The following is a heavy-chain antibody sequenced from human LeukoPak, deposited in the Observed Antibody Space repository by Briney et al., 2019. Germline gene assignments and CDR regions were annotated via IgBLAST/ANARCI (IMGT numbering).Heavy chain of an antibody. Sequence: SETLSLTCTVSGGSISSGSYYWSWIRQPAGKGLEWIGRIYTSGSTNYNPSLKSRVTISVDTSKNQFSLKLSSVTAADTAVYYCARDTPLLGGIAAIWGQGTLVTVSS. CDR1: GGSISSGSYY. D-gene: IGHD6-25*01. CDR3: ARDTPLLGGIAAI. CDR2: IYTSGST. V-gene: IGHV4-61*02. J-gene: IGHJ4*02.